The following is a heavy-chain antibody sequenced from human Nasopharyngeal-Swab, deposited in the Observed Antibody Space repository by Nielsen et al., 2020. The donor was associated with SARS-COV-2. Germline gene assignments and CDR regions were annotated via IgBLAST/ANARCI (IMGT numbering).Heavy chain of an antibody. Sequence: WIRQPPGKGLEWIGYIYYSGSTYYNPSLKSRVTISVDTSENQFSLKLSSVTAADTAVYYCARGARITIFGVVSQLDVWGQGTTVTVSS. V-gene: IGHV4-31*02. D-gene: IGHD3-3*01. J-gene: IGHJ6*02. CDR3: ARGARITIFGVVSQLDV. CDR2: IYYSGST.